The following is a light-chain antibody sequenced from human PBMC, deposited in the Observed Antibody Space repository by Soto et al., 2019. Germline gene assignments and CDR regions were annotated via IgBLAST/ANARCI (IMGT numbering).Light chain of an antibody. J-gene: IGKJ5*01. V-gene: IGKV3-20*01. Sequence: EIVLTQSPGTLSLSPGERATLSCRASQSVSSSYLAWYQQKPGQAPRLLIYGASSRATGIPDRFSGSGSGTDFILTISRLEPEDFAVYYCQRYGSSPPITFGQGTRLEIK. CDR3: QRYGSSPPIT. CDR2: GAS. CDR1: QSVSSSY.